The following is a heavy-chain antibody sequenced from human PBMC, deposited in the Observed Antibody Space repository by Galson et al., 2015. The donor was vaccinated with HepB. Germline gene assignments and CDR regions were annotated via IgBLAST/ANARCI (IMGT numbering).Heavy chain of an antibody. Sequence: SLRLSCAASGFTFSNYWMNLVRQAPGKGLEWVANIKADGSDKHYVDSVKGRFTISRDNAKNSLKLQMNSLRTEDTAVYYCVPDTSLVTFWGQGTLVTVSS. CDR3: VPDTSLVTF. D-gene: IGHD5-18*01. J-gene: IGHJ4*02. CDR1: GFTFSNYW. CDR2: IKADGSDK. V-gene: IGHV3-7*01.